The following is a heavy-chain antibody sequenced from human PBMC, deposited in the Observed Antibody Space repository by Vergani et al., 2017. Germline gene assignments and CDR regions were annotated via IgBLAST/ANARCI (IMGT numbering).Heavy chain of an antibody. CDR3: ARDRGWGKYFDY. CDR2: IWYDGSNK. D-gene: IGHD7-27*01. J-gene: IGHJ4*02. Sequence: QVQLVESGGGVVQPGRSLRLPCAASGFTFSSYGMHWVRQAPGKGLEWVAVIWYDGSNKYYGDSVKGRFTISRDNSKNTLYLEMNSLRAEDTAVYYCARDRGWGKYFDYWGQGTLVTVSS. V-gene: IGHV3-33*01. CDR1: GFTFSSYG.